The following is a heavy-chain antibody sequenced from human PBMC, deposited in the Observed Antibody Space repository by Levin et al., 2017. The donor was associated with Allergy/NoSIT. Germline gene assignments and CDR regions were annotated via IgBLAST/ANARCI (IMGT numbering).Heavy chain of an antibody. CDR2: IYYSGST. V-gene: IGHV4-59*01. J-gene: IGHJ4*02. D-gene: IGHD1-7*01. CDR1: GGSISSYY. CDR3: ARVAHWNFFFDY. Sequence: SETLSLTCTVSGGSISSYYWSWIRQPPGKGLEWIGYIYYSGSTNYNPSLKSRVTISVDTSKNQFSLKLSSVTAAATAVYYCARVAHWNFFFDYWGPGTLGNVSS.